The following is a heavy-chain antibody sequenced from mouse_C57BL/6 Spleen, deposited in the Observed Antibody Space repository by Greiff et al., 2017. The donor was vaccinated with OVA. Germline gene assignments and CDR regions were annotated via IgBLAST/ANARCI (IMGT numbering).Heavy chain of an antibody. D-gene: IGHD2-5*01. Sequence: QVQLQQSGAELVKPGASVKLSCKASGYTFTSYWMHWVKQRPGQGLEWIGMIHPNSGSTNYNEKFKSKATLTVDKSSSTAYMQLSSLTSEDSAVYYCASCYSIYAMDDWGQGTSVTVSS. CDR1: GYTFTSYW. J-gene: IGHJ4*01. CDR3: ASCYSIYAMDD. V-gene: IGHV1-64*01. CDR2: IHPNSGST.